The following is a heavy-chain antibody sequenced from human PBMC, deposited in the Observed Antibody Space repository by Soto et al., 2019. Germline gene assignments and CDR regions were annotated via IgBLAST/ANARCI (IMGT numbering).Heavy chain of an antibody. V-gene: IGHV2-5*01. CDR1: GFSLNTRAVG. Sequence: SGPTLVNPTQTLTLTCAFSGFSLNTRAVGVGWIRQPPGRALEWLALINWNDDERYSPSLKDRLTITKDTSKNHVVLTMTNIDPVDTATYYCAHRHDLGGFDIWGQGTTVTVSS. CDR3: AHRHDLGGFDI. CDR2: INWNDDE. J-gene: IGHJ3*02. D-gene: IGHD2-15*01.